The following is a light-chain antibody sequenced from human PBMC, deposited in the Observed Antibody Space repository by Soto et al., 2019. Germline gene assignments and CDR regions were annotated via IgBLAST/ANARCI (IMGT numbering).Light chain of an antibody. Sequence: EIVLTQSPATLSLSPGERATLSCRASQSVSSYLAWYQQKPGQAPRLLIYDASNRATGIPARFSGGGSGTDFTLTISSLQSEDFAVYYCQQYNTWPPITFGQGTRLEIK. CDR3: QQYNTWPPIT. CDR1: QSVSSY. V-gene: IGKV3-11*01. J-gene: IGKJ5*01. CDR2: DAS.